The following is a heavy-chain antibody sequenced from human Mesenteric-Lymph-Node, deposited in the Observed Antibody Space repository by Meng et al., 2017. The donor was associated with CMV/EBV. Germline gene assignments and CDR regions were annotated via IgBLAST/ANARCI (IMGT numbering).Heavy chain of an antibody. D-gene: IGHD1-26*01. V-gene: IGHV1-18*01. CDR2: INPYNGNA. CDR1: GYTFNTYA. CDR3: ARGIRGMTSYYYY. J-gene: IGHJ4*02. Sequence: CKASGYTFNTYAISWVRQAPGQGLEWMGWINPYNGNANSAQSLQGRVTLTTDTSTSTAYLELTSLRSDDTAFYYCARGIRGMTSYYYYWGQGTLVTVSS.